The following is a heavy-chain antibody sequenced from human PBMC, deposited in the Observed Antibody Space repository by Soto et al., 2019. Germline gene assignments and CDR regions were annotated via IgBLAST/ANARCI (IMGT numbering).Heavy chain of an antibody. CDR1: GYSFTSYW. CDR3: ARQVFPRNLAENYYYGMDV. Sequence: PGESLKISCKGSGYSFTSYWIGWVRQMPGKGLEWMGIIYPGDSDTRYSPSFQGQVTISADKSISTAYLQWSSLKASDTAMYYCARQVFPRNLAENYYYGMDVWAQGTTVTVSS. V-gene: IGHV5-51*01. CDR2: IYPGDSDT. J-gene: IGHJ6*02. D-gene: IGHD1-7*01.